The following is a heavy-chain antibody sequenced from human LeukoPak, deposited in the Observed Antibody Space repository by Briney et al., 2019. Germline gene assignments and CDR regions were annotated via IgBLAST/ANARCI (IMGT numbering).Heavy chain of an antibody. J-gene: IGHJ4*02. CDR2: IYPGDSDT. CDR3: ARREYSGSSGNYFDY. V-gene: IGHV5-51*01. Sequence: GESLKISCKGSGYSFTSYWIGWVRQMPGKGLEWMGIIYPGDSDTRYSPSFQGQVTISADKSISTAYLQWSSLKASDTAMYYCARREYSGSSGNYFDYWGQGTLVTVSS. D-gene: IGHD1-26*01. CDR1: GYSFTSYW.